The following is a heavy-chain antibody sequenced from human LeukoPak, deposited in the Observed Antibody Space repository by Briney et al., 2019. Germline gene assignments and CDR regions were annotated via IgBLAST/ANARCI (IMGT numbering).Heavy chain of an antibody. CDR2: IDPSDSYN. J-gene: IGHJ4*02. CDR1: GYMFTTYW. Sequence: GESLRISCKTSGYMFTTYWISWVRQMPGKGLEWMGRIDPSDSYNNYSPSFKGHVTFPADRSLSTVYLQWGSLRASDTAIYYCARTAYYSGSGSYYYFDYWGQGTLVTVSS. CDR3: ARTAYYSGSGSYYYFDY. D-gene: IGHD3-10*01. V-gene: IGHV5-10-1*01.